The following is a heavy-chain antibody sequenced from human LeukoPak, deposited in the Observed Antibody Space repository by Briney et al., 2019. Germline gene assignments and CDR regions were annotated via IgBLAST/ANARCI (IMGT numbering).Heavy chain of an antibody. J-gene: IGHJ3*02. V-gene: IGHV3-23*01. D-gene: IGHD6-25*01. CDR3: ARDSRSCRSSDCRGDAFDI. CDR1: GFTFGSYA. CDR2: ISTSGGSS. Sequence: GGSLRLSCAASGFTFGSYAMSWVRQAPGKGLEWVSGISTSGGSSSCADSVRGRFTISRDNAENSLYLQMNSLRAEDTAVYYCARDSRSCRSSDCRGDAFDIWGQGTMVTVSS.